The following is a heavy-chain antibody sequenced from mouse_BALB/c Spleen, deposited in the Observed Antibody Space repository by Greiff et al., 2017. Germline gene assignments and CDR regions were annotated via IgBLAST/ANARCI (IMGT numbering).Heavy chain of an antibody. J-gene: IGHJ4*01. D-gene: IGHD1-1*01. Sequence: QVQLQQPGAELVKPGTSVKLSCKASGYNFTSYWINWVKLRPGQGLEWIGDIYPGSGSTNYNEKFKSKATLTVDTSSSTAYMQLSSLASEDSALYDCARGLLLGGAMDYWGQGTSVTVSS. CDR2: IYPGSGST. CDR1: GYNFTSYW. CDR3: ARGLLLGGAMDY. V-gene: IGHV1-55*01.